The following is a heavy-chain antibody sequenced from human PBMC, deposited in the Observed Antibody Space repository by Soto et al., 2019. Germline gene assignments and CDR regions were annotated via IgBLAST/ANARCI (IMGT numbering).Heavy chain of an antibody. J-gene: IGHJ4*02. CDR1: GFTFSGSA. D-gene: IGHD6-6*01. CDR3: TRPIAARKAGEEDY. CDR2: IRSKANSYAT. V-gene: IGHV3-73*01. Sequence: GGSLRLSCAASGFTFSGSAMHWVRQASGKGLEWVGRIRSKANSYATGFAASVKGRFTISRDDSKNTAYRQMNSLKTEDTAVYYCTRPIAARKAGEEDYWGQGTLVTVSS.